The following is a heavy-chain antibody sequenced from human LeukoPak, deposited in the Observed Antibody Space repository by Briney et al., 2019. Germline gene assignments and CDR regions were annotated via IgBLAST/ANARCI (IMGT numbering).Heavy chain of an antibody. CDR3: ARATYYYAYGGLPTPGLSDY. CDR1: GASINSGGYY. J-gene: IGHJ4*02. D-gene: IGHD3-10*01. V-gene: IGHV4-31*03. CDR2: IFYSGST. Sequence: KSPETLSLTCTVSGASINSGGYYWSWIRQHPGKGLEWIGYIFYSGSTYYNPSLKSRVTISVDTSKNQFSLKLSSVTAADTAVYYCARATYYYAYGGLPTPGLSDYWGQGTLVTVSS.